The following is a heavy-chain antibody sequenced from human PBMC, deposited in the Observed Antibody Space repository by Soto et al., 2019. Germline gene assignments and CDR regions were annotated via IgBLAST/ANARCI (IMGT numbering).Heavy chain of an antibody. Sequence: GGSLRLSCAASGFTFGSYWMHWVRRGPGKGLVWVSRINSDGSSTAYADSVRGRCTISRDNAKNTLYLQMNSLRGEDTAVYYCTRDPAPGGWFDYWGQGTLVTVSS. CDR2: INSDGSST. CDR1: GFTFGSYW. V-gene: IGHV3-74*01. J-gene: IGHJ5*01. CDR3: TRDPAPGGWFDY. D-gene: IGHD2-15*01.